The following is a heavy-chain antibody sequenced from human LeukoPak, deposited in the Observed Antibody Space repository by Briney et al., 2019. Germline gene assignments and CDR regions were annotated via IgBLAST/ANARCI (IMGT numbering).Heavy chain of an antibody. CDR1: GGSKSSHY. V-gene: IGHV4-59*08. Sequence: SETLSHTCSVSGGSKSSHYWSWLRQPPGKGLEWIGYIYYSGSTNYNPSLKSRVTISVDKSKNQFSLKLRSVTAADTAVYYCARSITMARIVSDYYSYGMDVWGQGTMATVSS. CDR2: IYYSGST. D-gene: IGHD6-19*01. CDR3: ARSITMARIVSDYYSYGMDV. J-gene: IGHJ6*02.